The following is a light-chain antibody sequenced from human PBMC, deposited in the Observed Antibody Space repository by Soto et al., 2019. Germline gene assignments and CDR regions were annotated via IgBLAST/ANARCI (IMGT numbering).Light chain of an antibody. CDR3: QQFNNWPPT. V-gene: IGKV3-15*01. CDR2: AAS. CDR1: QTVSTN. J-gene: IGKJ5*01. Sequence: EIVMTQSPATLSVSPGERATLSCRASQTVSTNLAWYQQKPGQAPRLLIYAASIRVTGIPPRFSGSGSATEFTLTISSLQSEDLAVYYCQQFNNWPPTFGKGTRLEIK.